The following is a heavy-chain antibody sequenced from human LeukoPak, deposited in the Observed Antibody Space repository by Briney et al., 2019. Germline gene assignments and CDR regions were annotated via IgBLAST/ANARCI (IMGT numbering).Heavy chain of an antibody. CDR1: GFKFSDKA. V-gene: IGHV3-30*03. D-gene: IGHD6-6*01. Sequence: GGSLRLSCAGTGFKFSDKAMHWVRQAPGKGLEWVAVISYDGSNQNYADSVKGRFTISRDNSDNTQFLEMNSLRPEDTAVYYCARDGAARLLRYYYYMDLWGKGTTVTVSS. CDR3: ARDGAARLLRYYYYMDL. J-gene: IGHJ6*03. CDR2: ISYDGSNQ.